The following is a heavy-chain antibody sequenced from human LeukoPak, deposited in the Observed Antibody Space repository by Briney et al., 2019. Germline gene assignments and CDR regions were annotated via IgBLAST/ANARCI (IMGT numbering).Heavy chain of an antibody. CDR2: INHSGST. V-gene: IGHV4-34*01. J-gene: IGHJ4*02. CDR1: GGSFSGYY. Sequence: PSETLSLTCAVYGGSFSGYYWSWIRQPPGKGLEWIGEINHSGSTNYNPSLKSRVTILVDTSKNQFSLKLSSVTAADTAVYYCARRGGHGGSFDYWGQGTLVTVSS. D-gene: IGHD4-23*01. CDR3: ARRGGHGGSFDY.